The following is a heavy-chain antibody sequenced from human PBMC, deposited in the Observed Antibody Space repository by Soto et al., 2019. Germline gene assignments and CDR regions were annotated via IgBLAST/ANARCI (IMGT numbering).Heavy chain of an antibody. V-gene: IGHV3-30*03. Sequence: QAQLVESGGGVVQPGRSLRLSCAASGFAFSSYGMHWVRQAPGTGLEWVAVISYDGSLQHYADSVKGRFTISRDNSKNMLLLPMSSLSAADTAVYYCVSDRGYGHASVPYSWGQGTLVSVSS. J-gene: IGHJ4*02. D-gene: IGHD5-18*01. CDR2: ISYDGSLQ. CDR1: GFAFSSYG. CDR3: VSDRGYGHASVPYS.